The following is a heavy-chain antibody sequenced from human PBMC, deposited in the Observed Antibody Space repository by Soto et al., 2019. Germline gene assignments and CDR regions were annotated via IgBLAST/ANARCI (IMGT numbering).Heavy chain of an antibody. J-gene: IGHJ6*02. CDR3: ARDRSQAGMDV. Sequence: EVQLVESGGGLVQPGGSLRISCAASGFSVSDNYMNWVRQAPGKGLEWVSVTYIGGSTYYADSVKGRFTISRDNSKNTLSLQMNSLRAEDTAVYYCARDRSQAGMDVWGQGTTVTVSS. D-gene: IGHD1-26*01. CDR2: TYIGGST. CDR1: GFSVSDNY. V-gene: IGHV3-66*01.